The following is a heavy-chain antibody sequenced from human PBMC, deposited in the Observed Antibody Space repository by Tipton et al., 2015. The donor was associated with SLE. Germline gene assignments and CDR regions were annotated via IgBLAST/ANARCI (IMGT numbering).Heavy chain of an antibody. Sequence: TLSLTCTVSGDSITDSDYYWSWIRQPPEKGLEWIGSIYYSGSTYYNPSLKSRVTISVDTSKNQFSLKLSSVTATDTAVYYCSTVRYDYGMDVWGQGTTVTVSS. CDR3: STVRYDYGMDV. D-gene: IGHD1-1*01. CDR1: GDSITDSDYY. CDR2: IYYSGST. J-gene: IGHJ6*02. V-gene: IGHV4-39*01.